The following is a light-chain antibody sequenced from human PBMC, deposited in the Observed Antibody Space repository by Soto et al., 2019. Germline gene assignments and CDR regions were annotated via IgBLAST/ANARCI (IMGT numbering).Light chain of an antibody. CDR1: QSISSW. Sequence: DIQMTQSPSTLSASLGDKVTITFRASQSISSWLAWYQQKPGKAPKLLIYKSSTLQSGVPSRFSGSGSGTEFTLAISSLQPDDSATYYCQQYNDNWTFGQGTKV. CDR3: QQYNDNWT. V-gene: IGKV1-5*03. CDR2: KSS. J-gene: IGKJ1*01.